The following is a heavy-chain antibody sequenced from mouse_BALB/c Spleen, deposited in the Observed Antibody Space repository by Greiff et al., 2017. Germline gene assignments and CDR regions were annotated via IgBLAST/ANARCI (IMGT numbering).Heavy chain of an antibody. CDR2: ISYSGST. CDR1: GYSITSDYA. D-gene: IGHD2-1*01. Sequence: DVKLQESGPGLVKPSQSLSLTCTVTGYSITSDYAWNWIRQFPGNKLEWMGYISYSGSTSYNPSLKSRISITRDTSKNQFFLQLNSVTTEDTATYYCARGDGNYYFDYWGQGTTLTVSS. J-gene: IGHJ2*01. V-gene: IGHV3-2*02. CDR3: ARGDGNYYFDY.